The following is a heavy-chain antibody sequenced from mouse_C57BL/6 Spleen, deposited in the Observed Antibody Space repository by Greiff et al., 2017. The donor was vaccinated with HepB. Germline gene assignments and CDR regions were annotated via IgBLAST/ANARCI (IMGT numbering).Heavy chain of an antibody. V-gene: IGHV1-15*01. CDR3: TDGCGMYFLDS. D-gene: IGHD4-1*01. CDR2: IDPETGGT. CDR1: GYTIHDYE. J-gene: IGHJ2*01. Sequence: QVQLKESGAELGRPGASVTLSCKASGYTIHDYEMHGVKRTPVHGLEWIGAIDPETGGTAYNQKFKGKAILTADKSSSTSYMELRSLTSEDSAVSSCTDGCGMYFLDSRGHGTTLSVSS.